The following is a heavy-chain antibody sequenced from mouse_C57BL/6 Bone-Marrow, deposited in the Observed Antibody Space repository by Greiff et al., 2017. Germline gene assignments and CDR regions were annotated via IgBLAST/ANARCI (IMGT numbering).Heavy chain of an antibody. D-gene: IGHD2-5*01. CDR3: ARPYDSNFWYFDD. CDR2: IYPGSGST. J-gene: IGHJ1*03. Sequence: VQLQQSGAELVKPGASVKMSCKASGYTFTSYWITWVKQRPGQGLEWIGDIYPGSGSTNYNAKFKSKATLTVDTSSSTAYMQLSSLTSGVSAVYYCARPYDSNFWYFDDWGTGTTVTVSA. CDR1: GYTFTSYW. V-gene: IGHV1-55*01.